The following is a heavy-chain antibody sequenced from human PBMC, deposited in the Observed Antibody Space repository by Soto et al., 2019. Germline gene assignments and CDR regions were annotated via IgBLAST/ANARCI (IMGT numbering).Heavy chain of an antibody. Sequence: EVQLVESGGGLVQPGRSLRLSCAASGFTFDDYAMHWVRRAPGKGLEWVSGISWNSGSIGYADSVKGRFTISRDNAKNSLYLQMNSLRAEDTALYYCAKDPAQAVAGLIDYWGQGTLVTVSS. J-gene: IGHJ4*02. CDR3: AKDPAQAVAGLIDY. CDR2: ISWNSGSI. CDR1: GFTFDDYA. D-gene: IGHD6-19*01. V-gene: IGHV3-9*01.